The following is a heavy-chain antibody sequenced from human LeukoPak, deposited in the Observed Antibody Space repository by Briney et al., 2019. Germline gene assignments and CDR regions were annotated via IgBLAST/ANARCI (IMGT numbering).Heavy chain of an antibody. J-gene: IGHJ6*02. CDR1: GFTFSSNS. V-gene: IGHV3-30-3*01. CDR2: ISYDGSKK. Sequence: GGSLRLSCAASGFTFSSNSMHWVRQAPGKGLEWVAVISYDGSKKYYADSVKGRFTISRDNSESTLYLQMNSLRTEDTAVYYCAREKIGSYGMDVWGQGTTVTVSS. D-gene: IGHD3-10*01. CDR3: AREKIGSYGMDV.